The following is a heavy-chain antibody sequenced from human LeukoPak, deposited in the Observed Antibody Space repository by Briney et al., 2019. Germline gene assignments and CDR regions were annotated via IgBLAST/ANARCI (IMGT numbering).Heavy chain of an antibody. D-gene: IGHD3-22*01. CDR1: GYTFTSYG. V-gene: IGHV1-18*01. J-gene: IGHJ3*02. CDR3: ATIFDSDGYFSAWGTFDI. CDR2: ISADNGNT. Sequence: ASVKVSCKASGYTFTSYGINWIRQAPGQGLEWMGWISADNGNTNYAQKLQDRVAMTTDTSTSTTYMELRSLRSDDTAVYYCATIFDSDGYFSAWGTFDIWGQGTMVTVSS.